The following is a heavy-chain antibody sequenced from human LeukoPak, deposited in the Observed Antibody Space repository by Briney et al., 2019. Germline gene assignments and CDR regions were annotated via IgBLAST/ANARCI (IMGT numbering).Heavy chain of an antibody. CDR2: ISYIGST. V-gene: IGHV4-59*01. J-gene: IGHJ5*02. CDR1: GGSISTYY. D-gene: IGHD3-3*01. Sequence: PSETLSLTCTVSGGSISTYYWSWIRQPPGKGLEWIGYISYIGSTNYNPSLKSRVTISVDTSKNQFSLKLNSVTAADTAVYYCARDERVDFWSGGSWFDPWGRGTMVTVSS. CDR3: ARDERVDFWSGGSWFDP.